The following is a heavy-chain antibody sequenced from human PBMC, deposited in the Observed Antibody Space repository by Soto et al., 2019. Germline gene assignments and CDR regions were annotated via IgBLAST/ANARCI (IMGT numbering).Heavy chain of an antibody. CDR2: IYWDDDK. V-gene: IGHV2-5*02. CDR1: GFALETSGMG. D-gene: IGHD3-22*01. Sequence: QITLKESGPTVVKPTQTLTLTCTFSGFALETSGMGMSWIRQPPEKALEWLALIYWDDDKRYSPSLKNRLTINQDTSKNQVFLTLTNVEAVDTATYYFAHSLYHYDNSCHYTYWYFDLWGRGTLVTVSS. CDR3: AHSLYHYDNSCHYTYWYFDL. J-gene: IGHJ2*01.